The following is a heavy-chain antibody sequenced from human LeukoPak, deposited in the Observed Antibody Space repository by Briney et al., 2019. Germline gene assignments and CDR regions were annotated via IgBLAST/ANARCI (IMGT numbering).Heavy chain of an antibody. Sequence: SQTLSLTCAVSGGSISSGGYSWSWIRQPPGKGLEWIGYIYHSGSTYYNPSLKSRVTISVDTSKNQFSLKLSSVTAADTAVYYCARGLYYYDSSGYYYVLRYFDYWGQGTLVTVSS. CDR1: GGSISSGGYS. V-gene: IGHV4-30-2*01. J-gene: IGHJ4*02. CDR2: IYHSGST. D-gene: IGHD3-22*01. CDR3: ARGLYYYDSSGYYYVLRYFDY.